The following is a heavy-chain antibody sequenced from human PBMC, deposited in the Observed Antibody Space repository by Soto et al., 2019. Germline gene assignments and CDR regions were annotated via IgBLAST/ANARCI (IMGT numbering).Heavy chain of an antibody. CDR2: IYYSGST. Sequence: SETLCLTCTVAGGSISGYYWSWIRQPPGKGLEWIGYIYYSGSTNYNPSLKSRVTISVDTSKNQFSLKLSSVTAADTAVYYCARANYDFWRGPQPNWFAPWGQGTLVTVSS. D-gene: IGHD3-3*01. J-gene: IGHJ5*02. CDR1: GGSISGYY. CDR3: ARANYDFWRGPQPNWFAP. V-gene: IGHV4-59*01.